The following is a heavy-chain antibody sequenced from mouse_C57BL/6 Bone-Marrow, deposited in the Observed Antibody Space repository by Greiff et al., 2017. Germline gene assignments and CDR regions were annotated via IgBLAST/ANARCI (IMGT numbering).Heavy chain of an antibody. CDR3: AREDYGVDY. CDR1: GYSITSGYD. V-gene: IGHV3-1*01. J-gene: IGHJ2*01. D-gene: IGHD1-1*01. Sequence: ESGPGMVKPSQSLSLTCTVTGYSITSGYDWHWIRHFPGNKLEWMGHISYSGSTNYNPSLKSRISITHDTSKNHFSLKLNSVTTEDTATYYCAREDYGVDYWGQGTTLTGSS. CDR2: ISYSGST.